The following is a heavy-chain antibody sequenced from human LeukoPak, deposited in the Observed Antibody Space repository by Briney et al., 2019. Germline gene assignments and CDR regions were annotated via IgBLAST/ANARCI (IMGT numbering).Heavy chain of an antibody. J-gene: IGHJ4*02. CDR2: ISSSSSYI. CDR3: ASKGSSGYYGPFDY. V-gene: IGHV3-21*01. Sequence: KAGGSLRLSCAASGFTFSYYSMNWVRQAPGKGLEWVSSISSSSSYIYYADSVKGRFTISRDNAKNSLYLQMNSLRAEDTAVYYCASKGSSGYYGPFDYWGQGTLVTVSS. CDR1: GFTFSYYS. D-gene: IGHD3-22*01.